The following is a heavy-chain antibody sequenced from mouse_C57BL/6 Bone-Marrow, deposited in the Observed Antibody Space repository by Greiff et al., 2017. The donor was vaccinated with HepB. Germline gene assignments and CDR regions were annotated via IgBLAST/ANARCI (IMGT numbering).Heavy chain of an antibody. Sequence: EVQLQESGGGLVKPGGSLKLSCAASGFTFSDYGMHWVRQAPEKGLEWVAYISSGSSTIYYADTVKGRFTISRDNAKNTLFLQMTSLRSEDTAMYYCARREGYYSWFAYWGQGTLVTVSA. CDR1: GFTFSDYG. D-gene: IGHD2-3*01. CDR2: ISSGSSTI. V-gene: IGHV5-17*01. CDR3: ARREGYYSWFAY. J-gene: IGHJ3*01.